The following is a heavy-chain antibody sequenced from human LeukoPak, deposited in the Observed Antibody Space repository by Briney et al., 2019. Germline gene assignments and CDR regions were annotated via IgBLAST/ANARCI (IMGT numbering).Heavy chain of an antibody. V-gene: IGHV1-2*02. CDR3: ARGTYYYDSSGYRFFDY. CDR1: GYTFTVYY. J-gene: IGHJ4*02. Sequence: ASVKVSCKASGYTFTVYYMHWVRQAPGQGLEWMGWINPNSGGTNYAQKFQGRVTMTRDTSISTAYMELSRLRSDDTAVYYCARGTYYYDSSGYRFFDYWGQGTLVTVSS. CDR2: INPNSGGT. D-gene: IGHD3-22*01.